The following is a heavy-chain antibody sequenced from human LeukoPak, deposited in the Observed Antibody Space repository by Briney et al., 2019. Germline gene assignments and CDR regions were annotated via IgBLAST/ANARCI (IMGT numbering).Heavy chain of an antibody. CDR2: INPNSGGT. V-gene: IGHV1-2*02. CDR1: GYTFTSYG. D-gene: IGHD4-23*01. Sequence: GASVKVSCKASGYTFTSYGISWVRQAPGQGLEWMGWINPNSGGTNYAQKFQGRVTMTRDTSISTAYMELSRLTSDDTAVYYCARGAYGGNLWGQGTLVTVSS. J-gene: IGHJ4*02. CDR3: ARGAYGGNL.